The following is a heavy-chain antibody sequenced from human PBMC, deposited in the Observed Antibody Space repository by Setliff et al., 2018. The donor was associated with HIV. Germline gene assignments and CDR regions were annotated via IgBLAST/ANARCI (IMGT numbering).Heavy chain of an antibody. D-gene: IGHD3-22*01. Sequence: ASVKVSCKASGGTFRNYALSWVRQAPGQGLEWMGVINPRDGSTTYAPKFQGRVTMTRDTSTSTVYVELSSLRSEDTAVYYCARGGSSGSYWGQGTLVTVSS. CDR3: ARGGSSGSY. CDR2: INPRDGST. J-gene: IGHJ4*02. CDR1: GGTFRNYA. V-gene: IGHV1-46*01.